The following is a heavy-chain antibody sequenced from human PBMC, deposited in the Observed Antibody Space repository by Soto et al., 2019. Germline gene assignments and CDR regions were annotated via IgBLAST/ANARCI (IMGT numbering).Heavy chain of an antibody. CDR1: GVTFSSYA. CDR3: AKDWAELRYFDWLPD. V-gene: IGHV3-23*01. Sequence: PGGFLRLSCAASGVTFSSYAMSWVRQAPGKGLEWVSAISGSGGSTYYADSVKGRFTISRDNSKNTLYLQMNSLRAEDTAVYYCAKDWAELRYFDWLPDSGQGTLVTVSS. J-gene: IGHJ4*02. CDR2: ISGSGGST. D-gene: IGHD3-9*01.